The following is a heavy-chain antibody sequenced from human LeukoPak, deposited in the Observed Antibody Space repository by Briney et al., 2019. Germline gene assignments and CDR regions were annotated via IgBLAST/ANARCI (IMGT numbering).Heavy chain of an antibody. V-gene: IGHV1-2*02. Sequence: ASVKVSCKASGYTFTGYYMHWVRRAPGQGLGWMGWVNPNSGGTNYAQKSQGRVTMTRDTSISTAYMELSRLRSDDTAVYYCARVLSRGYSYGDLDYWGQGTLVTVSS. CDR1: GYTFTGYY. D-gene: IGHD5-18*01. J-gene: IGHJ4*02. CDR2: VNPNSGGT. CDR3: ARVLSRGYSYGDLDY.